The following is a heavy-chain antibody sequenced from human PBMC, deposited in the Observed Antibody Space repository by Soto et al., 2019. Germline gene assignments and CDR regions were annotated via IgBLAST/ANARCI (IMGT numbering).Heavy chain of an antibody. D-gene: IGHD2-2*01. Sequence: ASVKVSCKAYDFSFTSHGISWVRQAPGQGLEWMGRISLYNGNTNYAQQFQGRVTMTTDTSTSTAYMELRSLRSDDTAMYFCAIYHLELFRFDYWGQGTLVTSPQ. CDR2: ISLYNGNT. V-gene: IGHV1-18*04. CDR1: DFSFTSHG. CDR3: AIYHLELFRFDY. J-gene: IGHJ4*02.